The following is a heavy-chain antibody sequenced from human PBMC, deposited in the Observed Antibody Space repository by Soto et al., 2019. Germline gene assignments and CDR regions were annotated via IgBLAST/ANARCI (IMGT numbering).Heavy chain of an antibody. CDR1: GGTFSSYA. CDR3: ARGGYYDSSGSRNYHYYGMDV. J-gene: IGHJ6*02. V-gene: IGHV1-69*05. CDR2: IIPIFGTA. D-gene: IGHD3-22*01. Sequence: ASVKVSCKASGGTFSSYAISWVRQAPGQGLEWMGGIIPIFGTANYAQKFQGRVTMSTDTSSRTAYMHLRSLRSDDTAVYFCARGGYYDSSGSRNYHYYGMDVWGQGTTVTVSS.